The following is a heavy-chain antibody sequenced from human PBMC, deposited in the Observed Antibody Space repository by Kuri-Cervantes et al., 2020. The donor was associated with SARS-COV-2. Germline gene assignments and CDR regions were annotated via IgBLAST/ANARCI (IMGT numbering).Heavy chain of an antibody. CDR3: AGGFAMVRSMDV. V-gene: IGHV3-53*01. Sequence: GGSLRLSCAVSGFTVSRNYMSWVRQAPGKGLEWVSVTYSGGNAYYADSVKGRFTISTDVSKNTLYLQLNSLRAEDSAVYYCAGGFAMVRSMDVWGQGTTVTVSS. CDR2: TYSGGNA. D-gene: IGHD3-10*01. J-gene: IGHJ6*02. CDR1: GFTVSRNY.